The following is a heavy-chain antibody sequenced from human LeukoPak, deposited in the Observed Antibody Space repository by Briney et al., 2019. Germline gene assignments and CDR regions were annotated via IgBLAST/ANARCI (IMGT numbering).Heavy chain of an antibody. J-gene: IGHJ5*02. Sequence: GASVKVSCKASGGTFSSYAISWVRQAPGQGLEWVGRIIPILGIANYAQKFQGRVTITADKSTSTAYMELSSLRSEDTAVYYCATAPGYCSSTSCPKNNWFDPWGQGTLVTVSS. CDR3: ATAPGYCSSTSCPKNNWFDP. D-gene: IGHD2-2*01. V-gene: IGHV1-69*04. CDR1: GGTFSSYA. CDR2: IIPILGIA.